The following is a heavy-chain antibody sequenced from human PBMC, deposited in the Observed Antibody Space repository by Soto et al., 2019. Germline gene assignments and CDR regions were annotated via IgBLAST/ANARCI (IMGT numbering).Heavy chain of an antibody. CDR3: ASQHYDDSSGYYVVY. Sequence: SDTLSLTCTVSGGSISISSYYWGWILHPPGKGLEWIGSIYYSGSTYYNPSLKSRVTISVDTSKNQFSLKLSSVTAADTAVYYCASQHYDDSSGYYVVYWGQGTLVTVSS. J-gene: IGHJ4*02. CDR1: GGSISISSYY. D-gene: IGHD3-22*01. CDR2: IYYSGST. V-gene: IGHV4-39*01.